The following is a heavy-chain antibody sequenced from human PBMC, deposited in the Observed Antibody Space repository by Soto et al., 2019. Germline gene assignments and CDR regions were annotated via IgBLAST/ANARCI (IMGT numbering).Heavy chain of an antibody. Sequence: EVHLLESRGGLVLPGVSLRLSCAGSGFTFSSYAMSWVRQAPGKGLEWVSAISSVGGSTYYADSVKGRFIISRDNSENTLYLQVNSLRAEDTAIYYCTKDREFTYYDLWSGYYAFDSWGQGTLVTVSS. CDR3: TKDREFTYYDLWSGYYAFDS. J-gene: IGHJ4*02. CDR2: ISSVGGST. D-gene: IGHD3-3*01. V-gene: IGHV3-23*01. CDR1: GFTFSSYA.